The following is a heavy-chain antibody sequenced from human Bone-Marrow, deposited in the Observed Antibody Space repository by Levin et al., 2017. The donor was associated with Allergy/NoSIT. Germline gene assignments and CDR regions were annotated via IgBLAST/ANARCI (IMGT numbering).Heavy chain of an antibody. CDR3: ARGRGGYGDYPD. CDR1: GFTISRNY. J-gene: IGHJ4*02. CDR2: IYIDGAT. D-gene: IGHD4-17*01. V-gene: IGHV3-53*01. Sequence: GGSLRLSCAASGFTISRNYLSWVRQAPGKGLEWVSVIYIDGATRYADSVRGRFTISRDNSKNTLYLQMNSLRAEDTAIYYCARGRGGYGDYPDWGQGTLVTVSS.